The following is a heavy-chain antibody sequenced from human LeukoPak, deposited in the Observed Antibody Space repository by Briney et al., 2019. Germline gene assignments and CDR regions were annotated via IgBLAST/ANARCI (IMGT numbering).Heavy chain of an antibody. CDR1: GASISSSYYY. D-gene: IGHD1-1*01. Sequence: SETLPLTCTVSGASISSSYYYWGWIRQPPGGGLEWIGNIYYSGSTYYNPSLKSRVTMSGDTSKNQYSLKLNSVTAADTAVYYCARQGELEMFDYWGQGTLVTVSS. CDR2: IYYSGST. J-gene: IGHJ4*02. CDR3: ARQGELEMFDY. V-gene: IGHV4-39*07.